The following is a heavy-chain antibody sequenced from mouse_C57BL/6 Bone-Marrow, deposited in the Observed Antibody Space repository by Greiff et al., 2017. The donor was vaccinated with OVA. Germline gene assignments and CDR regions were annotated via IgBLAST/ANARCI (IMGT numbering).Heavy chain of an antibody. D-gene: IGHD2-4*01. V-gene: IGHV1-26*01. Sequence: VQLQQSGPELVKPGASVKISCKASGYTFTDYYMNWVKQSHGKSLEWIGDINPNNGGTSYNQKFKGKATLTVDKSSSTAYMELRSLTSEDSAVSYCDRLAHYDYGSRYFDVWGTGTTVTVSS. J-gene: IGHJ1*03. CDR2: INPNNGGT. CDR1: GYTFTDYY. CDR3: DRLAHYDYGSRYFDV.